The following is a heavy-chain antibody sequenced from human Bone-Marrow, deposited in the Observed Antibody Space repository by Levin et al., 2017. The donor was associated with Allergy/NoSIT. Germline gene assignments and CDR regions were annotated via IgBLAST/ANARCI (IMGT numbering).Heavy chain of an antibody. CDR1: GFSLDEYA. D-gene: IGHD6-19*01. CDR3: AKDTEQWLIGWFDP. J-gene: IGHJ5*02. CDR2: ISWNSGSI. Sequence: SLKISCAASGFSLDEYAMHWVRQVPGKGLEWVSSISWNSGSIYYADSVKGRFTISRDNAKNSLYLQMNSLRTEDTALYYCAKDTEQWLIGWFDPWGQGTLVTVSS. V-gene: IGHV3-9*01.